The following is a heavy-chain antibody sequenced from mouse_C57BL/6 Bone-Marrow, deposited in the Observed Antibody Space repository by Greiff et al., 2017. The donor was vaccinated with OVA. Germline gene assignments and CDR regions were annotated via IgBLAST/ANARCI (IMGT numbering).Heavy chain of an antibody. CDR3: ARYPTYSNYYFDY. D-gene: IGHD2-5*01. V-gene: IGHV1-53*01. CDR2: INPSNGGT. CDR1: GYTFTSYW. Sequence: VQLQQPGTELVKPGASVKLSCKASGYTFTSYWMHWVKQRPGQGLEWIGNINPSNGGTNYNEKFKSKATLTVDKPSSTAYRQISSLTSEDSAVYYCARYPTYSNYYFDYWGQGTTLTVSS. J-gene: IGHJ2*01.